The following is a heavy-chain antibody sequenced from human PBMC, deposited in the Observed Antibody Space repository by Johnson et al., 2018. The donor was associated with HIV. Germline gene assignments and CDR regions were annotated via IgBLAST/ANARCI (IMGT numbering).Heavy chain of an antibody. CDR3: ARGPILEWLSGDGFDM. D-gene: IGHD3-3*01. V-gene: IGHV3-11*04. J-gene: IGHJ3*02. CDR1: GFTFSDYY. CDR2: ISSSGSTI. Sequence: QVQLVESGGGLVKPGGSLRLSCAASGFTFSDYYMSWIRQAPGKGLEWVSYISSSGSTIYYADSVRGRFTISRDNSKNTLYLQMGRLRVEDTARYYCARGPILEWLSGDGFDMWGQGTMVTV.